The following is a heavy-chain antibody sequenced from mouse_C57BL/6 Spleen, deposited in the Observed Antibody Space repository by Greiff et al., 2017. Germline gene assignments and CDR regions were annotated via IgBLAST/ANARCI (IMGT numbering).Heavy chain of an antibody. V-gene: IGHV5-9*01. CDR2: ISGGGGNT. J-gene: IGHJ2*01. CDR3: ARHATHYYGSSYGYFDF. CDR1: GFTFSSST. Sequence: EVQGVESGGGLVKPGGSLKLSCAASGFTFSSSTMSWVRQTPEKRLEWVATISGGGGNTYYPDSVKGRFPLSRDNAKNTLYLQMSSLRSEDTALYYCARHATHYYGSSYGYFDFGGQGTTRTGSS. D-gene: IGHD1-1*01.